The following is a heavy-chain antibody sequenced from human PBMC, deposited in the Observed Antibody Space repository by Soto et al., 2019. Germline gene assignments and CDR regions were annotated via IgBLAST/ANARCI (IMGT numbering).Heavy chain of an antibody. V-gene: IGHV3-23*01. D-gene: IGHD6-19*01. CDR2: ISGSGGST. CDR3: AKELMAGTDYYYYGMDV. J-gene: IGHJ6*02. Sequence: EVQLLESGGGLGQPGGSLRLSCAASGFAFSNNVMSWVRQAPGKGLEWVSVISGSGGSTYYADSVKGRFTISRDNSKNTLYLEMNSLRVEDTAVYYCAKELMAGTDYYYYGMDVWGQGTTVTVSS. CDR1: GFAFSNNV.